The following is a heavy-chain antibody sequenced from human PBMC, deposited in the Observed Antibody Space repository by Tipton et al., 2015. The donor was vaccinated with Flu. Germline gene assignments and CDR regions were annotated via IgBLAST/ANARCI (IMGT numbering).Heavy chain of an antibody. CDR1: GDSISSDYH. CDR2: MYTSGFT. D-gene: IGHD6-19*01. V-gene: IGHV4-38-2*01. Sequence: LRLSCAVSGDSISSDYHWGWIRQFPGKGLEWIGRMYTSGFTDYNPSLDSRVTISVGTSNNQFSLKLSSVTAADTAVYFCAFSSGWYFFDSWGQGTLVTVSS. CDR3: AFSSGWYFFDS. J-gene: IGHJ4*02.